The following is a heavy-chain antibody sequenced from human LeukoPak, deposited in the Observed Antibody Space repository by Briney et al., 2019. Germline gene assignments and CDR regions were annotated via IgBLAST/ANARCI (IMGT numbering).Heavy chain of an antibody. D-gene: IGHD6-6*01. V-gene: IGHV3-21*01. CDR3: ARDLVSSAGDFDY. Sequence: GGSLRLSCAASGFTFSSYSMNWVRQAPGKGLEWVSSISSSSSYIYYADSVKGRFTISRDNAKNSLYLQMNSLRAEDTAVYYCARDLVSSAGDFDYWGQGTLVTVSS. J-gene: IGHJ4*02. CDR2: ISSSSSYI. CDR1: GFTFSSYS.